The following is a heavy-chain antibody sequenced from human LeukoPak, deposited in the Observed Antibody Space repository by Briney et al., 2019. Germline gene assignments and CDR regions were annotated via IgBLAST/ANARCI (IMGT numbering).Heavy chain of an antibody. V-gene: IGHV1-8*03. CDR3: ARDPVYCSSTSCPDAFDI. D-gene: IGHD2-2*01. J-gene: IGHJ3*02. Sequence: ASVKVSCKASGYTFTSYGISWVRQATGQGLEWMGWMNPNSDNTGYAQKFQGRVTITTNTSISTAYMELSSLRSEDTAVYYCARDPVYCSSTSCPDAFDIWGQGTMVTVSS. CDR1: GYTFTSYG. CDR2: MNPNSDNT.